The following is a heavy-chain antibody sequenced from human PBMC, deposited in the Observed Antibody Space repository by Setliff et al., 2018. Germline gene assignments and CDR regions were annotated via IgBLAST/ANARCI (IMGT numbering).Heavy chain of an antibody. CDR1: GGTFSSYA. CDR3: ARGRCSSTSCYLYYYCGMDV. D-gene: IGHD2-2*01. J-gene: IGHJ6*02. Sequence: SVKVSCKASGGTFSSYAISWVRQAPGQGLEWMGGIIPILGIANYAQKFQGRVTITADESTSTAYMELSSLRSEDTAVYYCARGRCSSTSCYLYYYCGMDVWGQGTTVTVSS. V-gene: IGHV1-69*10. CDR2: IIPILGIA.